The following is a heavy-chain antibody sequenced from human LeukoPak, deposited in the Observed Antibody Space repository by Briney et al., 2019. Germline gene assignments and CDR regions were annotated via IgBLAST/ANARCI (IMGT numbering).Heavy chain of an antibody. CDR1: GYSFADYY. CDR2: IKPNSGDT. CDR3: ARDLGYSYGSY. V-gene: IGHV1-2*02. J-gene: IGHJ4*02. D-gene: IGHD5-18*01. Sequence: ASVKVSCKASGYSFADYYMHWVRQAPGQGLEWMGWIKPNSGDTRSAQKFQGRVIMTRDTSTGTAYMELSSLRYDDTAVYYCARDLGYSYGSYWGQGTLVTVSS.